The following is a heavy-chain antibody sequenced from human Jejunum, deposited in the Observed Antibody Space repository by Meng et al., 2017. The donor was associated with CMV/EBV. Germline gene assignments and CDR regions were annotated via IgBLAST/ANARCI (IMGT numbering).Heavy chain of an antibody. CDR3: ARQSLGYCSSTSCYNDY. CDR2: IYRGGST. V-gene: IGHV3-53*01. J-gene: IGHJ4*02. Sequence: FPVSSNYMSWVRQAPGKGLEWVSVIYRGGSTYYADSVKGRFTISRDNSKNTLYLQMNSLRAEDTAVYYCARQSLGYCSSTSCYNDYWGQGTLVTVSS. D-gene: IGHD2-2*02. CDR1: FPVSSNY.